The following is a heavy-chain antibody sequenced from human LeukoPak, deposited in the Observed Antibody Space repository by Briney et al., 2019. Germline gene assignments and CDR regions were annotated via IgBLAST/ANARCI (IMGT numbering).Heavy chain of an antibody. Sequence: KPSETLSLTCIFSGGSISSYYWGWIRQPPGKGMEWIGYIYSSGSTNYDPSLKSRVTISVDTSKNQFSLKLSSVTAADTAVYYCARAMSGWSEDYWGQGTLVTVSS. CDR2: IYSSGST. V-gene: IGHV4-59*01. J-gene: IGHJ4*02. D-gene: IGHD6-19*01. CDR1: GGSISSYY. CDR3: ARAMSGWSEDY.